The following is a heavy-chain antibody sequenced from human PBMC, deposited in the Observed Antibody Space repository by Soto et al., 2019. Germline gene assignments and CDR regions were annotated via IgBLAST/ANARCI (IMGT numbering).Heavy chain of an antibody. J-gene: IGHJ4*02. CDR1: GGSISSGDYY. CDR2: IYYSGST. CDR3: ARVGGFGATTIDY. V-gene: IGHV4-30-4*01. D-gene: IGHD3-10*01. Sequence: QVQLQESGPGLVKPSQTLSLTCTVSGGSISSGDYYWSWIRQPPGKGLEWIGYIYYSGSTYYNPSLKRRGTISGDTAKNQFSRKRSSGTAADTAVDYCARVGGFGATTIDYWGQGTLVTVSS.